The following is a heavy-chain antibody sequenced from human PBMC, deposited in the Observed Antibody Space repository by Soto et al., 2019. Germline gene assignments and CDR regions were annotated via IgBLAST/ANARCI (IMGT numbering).Heavy chain of an antibody. V-gene: IGHV4-34*01. D-gene: IGHD3-3*01. CDR1: GGSFSGYY. CDR2: INHSGST. Sequence: SETLSLTCAVYGGSFSGYYWSWIRQPPGKGLEWIGEINHSGSTNYNPSLKSRVTISVDTSKNQFSLKLSSVTAADTAVYYCAREMREAYYDFWSGFNRAVWGQGTTVTVSS. CDR3: AREMREAYYDFWSGFNRAV. J-gene: IGHJ6*02.